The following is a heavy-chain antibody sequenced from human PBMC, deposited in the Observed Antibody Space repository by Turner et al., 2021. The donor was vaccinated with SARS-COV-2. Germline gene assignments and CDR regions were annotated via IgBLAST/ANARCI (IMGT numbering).Heavy chain of an antibody. J-gene: IGHJ4*02. CDR3: ARTYYDFWSGYYGTPGYFDF. D-gene: IGHD3-3*01. CDR1: GGSISSSSYY. Sequence: QLQLQESGPGLVKPSETLSLTCTVSGGSISSSSYYWGWIRQPPGKGLEWIWSIDYSWSTYYNPSLKSRVTISVDTSKNQFSLKLSSVTAADTAVYYCARTYYDFWSGYYGTPGYFDFWGQGTLVTVSS. CDR2: IDYSWST. V-gene: IGHV4-39*01.